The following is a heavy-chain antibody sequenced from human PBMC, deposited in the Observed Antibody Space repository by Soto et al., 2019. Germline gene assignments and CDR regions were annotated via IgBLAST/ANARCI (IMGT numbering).Heavy chain of an antibody. CDR1: GGTFSSYA. CDR3: ARDSKIAAAWRGQYEGGYYYGMHV. D-gene: IGHD6-13*01. J-gene: IGHJ6*02. Sequence: QVQLVQSGAEVKKPGSSVKVSCKASGGTFSSYAISWVRQAPGQGLEWMGGIIPIVGTANYAHKFQGRVTITADESTSTADMELRRLGAQDTAVYYCARDSKIAAAWRGQYEGGYYYGMHVWGQGTTVTVSS. V-gene: IGHV1-69*01. CDR2: IIPIVGTA.